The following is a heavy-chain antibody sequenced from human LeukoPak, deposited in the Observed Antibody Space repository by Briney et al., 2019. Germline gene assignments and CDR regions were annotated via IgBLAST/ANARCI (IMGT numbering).Heavy chain of an antibody. CDR3: ARSVVAARLIDY. CDR1: GFTFSSYG. V-gene: IGHV3-33*01. Sequence: PGGSLRLSCAASGFTFSSYGMHWVRQAPGKGLEWVAVIWYDGSNKYYADSVKGRFTISRDNSKSTLYLQMNSLRAEDTAVYYCARSVVAARLIDYWGQGTLVTVSS. CDR2: IWYDGSNK. J-gene: IGHJ4*02. D-gene: IGHD2-15*01.